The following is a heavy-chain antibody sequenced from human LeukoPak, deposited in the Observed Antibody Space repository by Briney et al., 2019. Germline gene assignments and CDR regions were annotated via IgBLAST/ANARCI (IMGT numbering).Heavy chain of an antibody. V-gene: IGHV6-1*01. J-gene: IGHJ3*01. D-gene: IGHD3-10*01. Sequence: SQTLSLTCAISGDSVSSDTAAWNWIRQSPSRGLEWLGRTYYRSKWYINYAVSVESRITINPDTSQNQFSLQLNSVTPEDTAVYYCARDNGGVWGQGTMVTVSP. CDR2: TYYRSKWYI. CDR1: GDSVSSDTAA. CDR3: ARDNGGV.